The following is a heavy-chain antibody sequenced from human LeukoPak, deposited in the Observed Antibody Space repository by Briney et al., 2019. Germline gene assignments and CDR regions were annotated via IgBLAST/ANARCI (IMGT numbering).Heavy chain of an antibody. D-gene: IGHD5-24*01. Sequence: SETLSLTCTVSGGSISSGSYYWSGIRQPAGKGLGWIGRIYTSGSTNYNPSLKSRVTISVDTSKNQFSLKLSSVTAADTAVYYCARDLETWGQGTLVTVSS. V-gene: IGHV4-61*02. CDR2: IYTSGST. CDR3: ARDLET. J-gene: IGHJ5*02. CDR1: GGSISSGSYY.